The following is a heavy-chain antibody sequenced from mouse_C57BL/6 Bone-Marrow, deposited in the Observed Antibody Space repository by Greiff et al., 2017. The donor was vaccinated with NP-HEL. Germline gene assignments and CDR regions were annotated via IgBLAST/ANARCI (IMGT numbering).Heavy chain of an antibody. V-gene: IGHV5-4*01. CDR3: AREGNYELGRFAY. CDR1: GFTFSSYA. J-gene: IGHJ3*01. D-gene: IGHD2-1*01. Sequence: DVQLVESGGGLVKPGGSLKLSCAASGFTFSSYAMSWVRQTPEKRLEWVATISDGGSYTYYPDNVKGRFTISRDNAKNNLYLQMSHLKSEDTAMYYCAREGNYELGRFAYWGQGTLVTVSA. CDR2: ISDGGSYT.